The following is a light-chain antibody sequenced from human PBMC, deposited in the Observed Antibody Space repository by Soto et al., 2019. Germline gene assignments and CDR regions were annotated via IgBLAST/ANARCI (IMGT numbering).Light chain of an antibody. CDR1: QSISSY. J-gene: IGKJ5*01. V-gene: IGKV1-39*01. CDR2: AAS. CDR3: QQSYSTPRT. Sequence: EIQMTQSPSSLSASVGDRVPITCRASQSISSYLNWYQQKPGKAPKLLIYAASSLQSGVPSRFSGSGSGTDFTLTISSLQPEDFATYYCQQSYSTPRTFGQGTRLEIK.